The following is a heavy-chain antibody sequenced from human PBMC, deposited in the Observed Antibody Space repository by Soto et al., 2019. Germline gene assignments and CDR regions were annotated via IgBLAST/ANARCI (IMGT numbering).Heavy chain of an antibody. CDR1: GFIFSSYG. J-gene: IGHJ4*02. D-gene: IGHD1-26*01. V-gene: IGHV3-33*01. CDR3: ARYNSGTFSYDF. CDR2: IGYDGRNE. Sequence: QTGGSLRLSCAASGFIFSSYGMHWVRQAPGKGLEWVAGIGYDGRNEFYADSVKGRFTISRDNSKNMLFVQMKSLRVEDTALYFCARYNSGTFSYDFWGQGTLVTVSS.